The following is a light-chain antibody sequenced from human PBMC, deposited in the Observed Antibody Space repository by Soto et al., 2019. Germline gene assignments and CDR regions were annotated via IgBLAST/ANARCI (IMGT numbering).Light chain of an antibody. J-gene: IGLJ2*01. CDR1: ISDVGGYNY. CDR2: EVS. CDR3: SSYTSSSTRVV. V-gene: IGLV2-14*01. Sequence: QSVLTQPASVSGSPGQSITISCTGTISDVGGYNYVSWYQQHPGKAPKLMIYEVSNRPSGVSNRFSGSKSGNTASLTISGLQAEDDADYYCSSYTSSSTRVVFGGGTKLTVL.